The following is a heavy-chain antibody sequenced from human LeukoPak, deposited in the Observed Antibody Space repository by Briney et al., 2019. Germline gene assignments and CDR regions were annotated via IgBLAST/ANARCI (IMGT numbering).Heavy chain of an antibody. CDR2: IYPGDSNT. Sequence: GESLKISCKGSGYSFTSYWIGWVRQMPGKGLEWMGIIYPGDSNTKYSPSFQGQVTISADKSISTSYLQWSSLKASDTAMCYCARRTYLSGFDPWGQGTLVTVSS. J-gene: IGHJ5*02. CDR1: GYSFTSYW. V-gene: IGHV5-51*01. CDR3: ARRTYLSGFDP. D-gene: IGHD2-2*01.